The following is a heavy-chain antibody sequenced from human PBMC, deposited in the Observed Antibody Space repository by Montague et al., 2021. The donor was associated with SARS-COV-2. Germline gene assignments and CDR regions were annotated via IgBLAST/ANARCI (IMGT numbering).Heavy chain of an antibody. CDR1: GDAISDNTYN. J-gene: IGHJ6*01. D-gene: IGHD6-19*01. CDR3: ARLALSGWPSYYLYGLDV. Sequence: SETLSLTCTVSGDAISDNTYNWGWIRQPPGKGLEFIASVSSSGRTHYXPSLQSRVTLSVDTSKNEISLKLTSVTAADTSVYYCARLALSGWPSYYLYGLDVWGPGIMITVSS. V-gene: IGHV4-39*01. CDR2: VSSSGRT.